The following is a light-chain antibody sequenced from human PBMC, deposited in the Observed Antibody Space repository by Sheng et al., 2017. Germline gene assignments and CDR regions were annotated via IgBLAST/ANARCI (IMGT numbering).Light chain of an antibody. Sequence: DILMTQSPSSLSASVGDRVTITCRASQSISNSLNWYQQKPGKAPKLLIYAANSFQSGVPSRFSGSGSGTDYTLTITSLQPEDFATYYCQQYYSTVITFGQGHDWRLN. CDR3: QQYYSTVIT. J-gene: IGKJ5*01. V-gene: IGKV1-39*01. CDR1: QSISNS. CDR2: AAN.